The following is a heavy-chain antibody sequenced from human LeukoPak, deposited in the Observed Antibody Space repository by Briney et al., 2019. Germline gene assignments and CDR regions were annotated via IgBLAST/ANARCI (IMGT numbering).Heavy chain of an antibody. CDR2: ISGSGGST. CDR1: GFTFSSYA. CDR3: AKDGGATWIPRSYFDY. V-gene: IGHV3-23*01. J-gene: IGHJ4*02. D-gene: IGHD5-12*01. Sequence: GGSLRLSCAASGFTFSSYAMSWVRQAPGKGLGWVSAISGSGGSTYYADSVKGRFTVSRDNSKNTLYLQMNSLRAEDTAVYYCAKDGGATWIPRSYFDYWGQGTLVTVSS.